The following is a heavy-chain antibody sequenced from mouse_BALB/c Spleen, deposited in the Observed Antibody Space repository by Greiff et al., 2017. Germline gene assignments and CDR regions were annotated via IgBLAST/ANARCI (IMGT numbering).Heavy chain of an antibody. Sequence: VQLQQSGAELMKPGASVKISCKATGYTFSSYWIEWVKQRPGHGLEWIGEILPGSGSTNYNEKFKGKATFTADTSSNTAYMQLSSLTSEDSAVYYCARGLPQLPFAYWGQGTLVTVSA. CDR3: ARGLPQLPFAY. D-gene: IGHD1-2*01. J-gene: IGHJ3*01. V-gene: IGHV1-9*01. CDR2: ILPGSGST. CDR1: GYTFSSYW.